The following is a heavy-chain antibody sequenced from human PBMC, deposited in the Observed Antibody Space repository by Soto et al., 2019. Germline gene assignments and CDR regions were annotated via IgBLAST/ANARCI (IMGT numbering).Heavy chain of an antibody. CDR1: GFTFSNAW. CDR2: IKSKTDGGTT. J-gene: IGHJ4*02. CDR3: TTEMEYYDFWSGYPQFDY. D-gene: IGHD3-3*01. Sequence: GGSLRLSCAASGFTFSNAWMSWVRQAPGKGLEWVGRIKSKTDGGTTDYAAPVKGRFTISRDDSKNTLYLQMNSLKTEDTAVYYCTTEMEYYDFWSGYPQFDYWGQGTLVTVSS. V-gene: IGHV3-15*01.